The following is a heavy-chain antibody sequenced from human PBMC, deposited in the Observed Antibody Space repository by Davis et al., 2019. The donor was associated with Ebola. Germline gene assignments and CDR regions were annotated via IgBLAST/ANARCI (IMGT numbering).Heavy chain of an antibody. D-gene: IGHD2/OR15-2a*01. CDR1: EYSFSDYW. CDR2: IYPEDSDT. Sequence: GESLKISCQGSEYSFSDYWIAWVRQMPGKGLEWMGSIYPEDSDTTYSPSFQGQVTISVDKSISTAYLQWNSLKASDTAMYYCARPKYSTSLDDAFDVWGQGTMVTVSS. J-gene: IGHJ3*01. V-gene: IGHV5-51*01. CDR3: ARPKYSTSLDDAFDV.